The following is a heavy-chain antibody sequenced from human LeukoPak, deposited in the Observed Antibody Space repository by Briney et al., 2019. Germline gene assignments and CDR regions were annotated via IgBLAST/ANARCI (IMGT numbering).Heavy chain of an antibody. CDR2: VSTGRNYI. CDR1: GFTFSAYS. Sequence: AGSLRLSCAASGFTFSAYSVNWVRQAAGKGLEWVSSVSTGRNYIYYGYSVKGRFTFSKDNTENSLYLQMNGLRADDTAVYYSARVRLNGRGYDSLALYYYGMDISGQETTL. D-gene: IGHD5-12*01. J-gene: IGHJ6*02. V-gene: IGHV3-21*01. CDR3: ARVRLNGRGYDSLALYYYGMDI.